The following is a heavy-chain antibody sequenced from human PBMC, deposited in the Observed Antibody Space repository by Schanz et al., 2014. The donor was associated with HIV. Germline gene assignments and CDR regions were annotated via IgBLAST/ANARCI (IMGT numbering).Heavy chain of an antibody. J-gene: IGHJ4*02. CDR2: ISYDGSA. CDR3: ARAFSVGQLVRVVDS. CDR1: GFSFSNFG. D-gene: IGHD6-6*01. V-gene: IGHV3-30*03. Sequence: QVHLVESGGGVVQPGRSLRLSCEVSGFSFSNFGMHWVRQAPGKGLEWVAFISYDGSAQYEDSLKGRFTISRDNSKNTLYLQMNSLRAEDTAVYYCARAFSVGQLVRVVDSWGQGTPVTVSS.